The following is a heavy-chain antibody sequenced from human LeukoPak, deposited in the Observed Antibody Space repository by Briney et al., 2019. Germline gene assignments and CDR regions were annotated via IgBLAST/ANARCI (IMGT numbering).Heavy chain of an antibody. J-gene: IGHJ4*02. CDR1: GFTFSSYA. Sequence: GGSLRLSCAASGFTFSSYAMTWVRQAPGKGLQWVSAVSGSGAHTYYADSVKGRFTISRDNSRDTLYLQMNSLRAEDTAVYYCARGSFDYWGQGTLVTVSS. D-gene: IGHD3-10*01. V-gene: IGHV3-23*01. CDR3: ARGSFDY. CDR2: VSGSGAHT.